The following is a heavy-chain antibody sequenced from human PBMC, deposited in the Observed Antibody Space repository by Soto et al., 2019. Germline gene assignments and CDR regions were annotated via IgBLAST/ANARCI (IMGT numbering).Heavy chain of an antibody. CDR1: GFTFSDYY. J-gene: IGHJ6*03. Sequence: QVQLVESGGGLVKPGGSLRLSCAASGFTFSDYYMSWIRQAPGKGLEWVSYISSSGSTIYYEDSVKGRFTISRDNAKNSLYLQMNGLRAEDTAVYYCASRYRAGDHVVAKEDYYYYMDVWGKGTTVTVAS. CDR3: ASRYRAGDHVVAKEDYYYYMDV. V-gene: IGHV3-11*01. CDR2: ISSSGSTI. D-gene: IGHD2-15*01.